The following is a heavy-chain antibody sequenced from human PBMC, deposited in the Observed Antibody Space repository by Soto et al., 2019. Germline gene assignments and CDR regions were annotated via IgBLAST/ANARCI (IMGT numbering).Heavy chain of an antibody. Sequence: GGSLRLSCAASGFTFSSYAMSWVRQAPGKGLEWVSAISGSGGSTYYADSVKGRFTISRDNSKNTLCLQMNSLRAEDTAVYYCAKVPNYYGSGSYDFDYWGQGTLVTVSS. V-gene: IGHV3-23*01. CDR3: AKVPNYYGSGSYDFDY. CDR2: ISGSGGST. CDR1: GFTFSSYA. D-gene: IGHD3-10*01. J-gene: IGHJ4*02.